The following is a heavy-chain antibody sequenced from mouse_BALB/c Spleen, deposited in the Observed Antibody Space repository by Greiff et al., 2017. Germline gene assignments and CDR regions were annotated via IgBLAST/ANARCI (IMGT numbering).Heavy chain of an antibody. CDR1: EYEFPSHD. CDR2: INSNGGST. V-gene: IGHV5-6-3*01. D-gene: IGHD2-4*01. J-gene: IGHJ3*01. Sequence: EVKLVESGGGLVQPGESLKLSCESNEYEFPSHDMSWVRQTPDKRLELVATINSNGGSTYYPDSVKGRFTISRDNAKNTLYLQMSSLKSEDTAMYYCARVYYDYDAYWGQGTLVTVSA. CDR3: ARVYYDYDAY.